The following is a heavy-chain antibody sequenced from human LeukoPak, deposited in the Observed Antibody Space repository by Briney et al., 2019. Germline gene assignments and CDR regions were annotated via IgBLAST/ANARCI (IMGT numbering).Heavy chain of an antibody. CDR3: AKIPPPYEPTSGDY. D-gene: IGHD5-12*01. CDR1: GFTFSSYG. Sequence: GGSLRLSCAASGFTFSSYGMNWVRQAPGKGLEWVSAISNGGGSTYYADSVKGRFTISRDNSKSTLYLQMNSLRAEDTAVYYCAKIPPPYEPTSGDYWGQGTLVTVSS. V-gene: IGHV3-23*01. CDR2: ISNGGGST. J-gene: IGHJ4*02.